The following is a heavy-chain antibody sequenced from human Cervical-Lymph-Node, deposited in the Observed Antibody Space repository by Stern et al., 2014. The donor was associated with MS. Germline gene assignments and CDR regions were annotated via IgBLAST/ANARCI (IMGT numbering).Heavy chain of an antibody. CDR1: GGSFSGTY. Sequence: QVQLQQWGAGPLKPSETLSLTCAVRGGSFSGTYWSWIRQPQGKGLEWIGEINHIGRTNYNPALKIRVPLFRDTSRNEFSLSRRSVTAADTAVYYCASAGDGSSQHNWFDAWGQGALVTVSS. V-gene: IGHV4-34*01. J-gene: IGHJ5*02. CDR3: ASAGDGSSQHNWFDA. CDR2: INHIGRT. D-gene: IGHD6-13*01.